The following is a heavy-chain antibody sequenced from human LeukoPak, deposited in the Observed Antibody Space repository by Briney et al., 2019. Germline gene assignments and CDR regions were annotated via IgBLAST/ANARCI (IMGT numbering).Heavy chain of an antibody. CDR1: GGSISNYY. Sequence: SETLSLTCTVSGGSISNYYWSWIRQPAGKGLEWIGRIYTSGSTNYNPSLKGRVTMSVDTSKNQFSLRLSSVTAADTAVYYCARAGLKGLPDYWGQGTLVTVSS. V-gene: IGHV4-4*07. J-gene: IGHJ4*02. CDR2: IYTSGST. CDR3: ARAGLKGLPDY. D-gene: IGHD5-12*01.